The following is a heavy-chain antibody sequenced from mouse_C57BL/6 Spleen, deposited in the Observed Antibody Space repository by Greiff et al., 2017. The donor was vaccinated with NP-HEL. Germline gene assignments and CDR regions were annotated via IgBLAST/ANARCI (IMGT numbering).Heavy chain of an antibody. D-gene: IGHD1-1*01. CDR3: ARRSSYEDYAMDY. Sequence: VQLQESGAELVKPGASVKISCKASGYAFSSYWMNWVKQRPGKGLEWIGQIYPGDGDTNYNGKFKGKATLTADKSSSTAYMQLSSLTSEDSAVYFCARRSSYEDYAMDYWGQGTSVTVSS. V-gene: IGHV1-80*01. J-gene: IGHJ4*01. CDR1: GYAFSSYW. CDR2: IYPGDGDT.